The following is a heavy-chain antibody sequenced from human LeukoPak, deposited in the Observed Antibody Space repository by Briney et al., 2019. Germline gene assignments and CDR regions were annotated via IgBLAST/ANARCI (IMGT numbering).Heavy chain of an antibody. CDR1: GFTFGDYA. V-gene: IGHV3-23*01. Sequence: GGSLRLSCTASGFTFGDYAMTWVRQAPGKGLEWVSAISGSGGSTYYADSVKGRFTISRDNSKNTLYLQMNSLRAEDTAVYYCAKEGPTLREWYFDYWGRGTLVTVSS. CDR2: ISGSGGST. D-gene: IGHD3-3*01. CDR3: AKEGPTLREWYFDY. J-gene: IGHJ4*02.